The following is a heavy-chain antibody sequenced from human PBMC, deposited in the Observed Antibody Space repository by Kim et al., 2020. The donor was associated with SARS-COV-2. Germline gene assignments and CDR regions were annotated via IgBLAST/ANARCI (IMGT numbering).Heavy chain of an antibody. V-gene: IGHV3-21*01. Sequence: YADSVKGRFTISRDNAKNSLYLQMNSLRAEDTAVYYCARDLNGLLDYWGQGTLVTVSS. D-gene: IGHD2-8*01. CDR3: ARDLNGLLDY. J-gene: IGHJ4*02.